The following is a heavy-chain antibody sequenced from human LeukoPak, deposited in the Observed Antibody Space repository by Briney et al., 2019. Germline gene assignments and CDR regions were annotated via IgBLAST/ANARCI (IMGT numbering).Heavy chain of an antibody. V-gene: IGHV3-23*01. CDR3: ARDRFGGDFGY. Sequence: GGSLRLSCAASGFTFSSYAMSWVRQAPGKGLEWVSAISGSGGSTYYADSVKGRFTISRDNAKNSLYLQMNSLRAEDTAVYYCARDRFGGDFGYWGQGTLVTVSS. CDR1: GFTFSSYA. CDR2: ISGSGGST. J-gene: IGHJ4*02. D-gene: IGHD3-16*01.